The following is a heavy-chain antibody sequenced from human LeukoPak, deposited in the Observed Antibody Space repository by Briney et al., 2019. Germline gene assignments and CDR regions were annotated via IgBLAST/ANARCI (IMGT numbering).Heavy chain of an antibody. V-gene: IGHV3-7*01. CDR3: TSYYDYVWGSYRDDAFDI. Sequence: PGGSLRLSCAASGFTFSSYWMSWVRQAPGKGLEWVANIKQDGSEKYYVDSVKGRFTISRDNAKNSLYLQMNSLRAEDTAVYYCTSYYDYVWGSYRDDAFDIWGQGTMVTVS. D-gene: IGHD3-16*02. J-gene: IGHJ3*02. CDR2: IKQDGSEK. CDR1: GFTFSSYW.